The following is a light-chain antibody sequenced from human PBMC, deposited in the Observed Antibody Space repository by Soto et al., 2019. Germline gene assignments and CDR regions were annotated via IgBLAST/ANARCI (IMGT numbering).Light chain of an antibody. CDR3: QQYNNGPPLT. J-gene: IGKJ4*01. V-gene: IGKV3D-15*01. Sequence: EVLMTQSPATLSVSPGERATLSCRASQSVSSNLAWYQQKVGQAPRLLIYGASIRATAIPARFSGSGSGTEFALTISSMQSEDFAVYFCQQYNNGPPLTFGGGTKVEIK. CDR1: QSVSSN. CDR2: GAS.